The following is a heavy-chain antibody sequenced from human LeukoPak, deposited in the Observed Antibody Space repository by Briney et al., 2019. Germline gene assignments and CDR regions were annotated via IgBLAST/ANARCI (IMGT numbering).Heavy chain of an antibody. Sequence: SVKVSCKASGGTFSGYAISWVRQAPGQGLEWMGRIIPIFGTANYAQKFQGRVTITTDESTSTAYMELSSLRSEDTAVYYCARSSLFGVVTGYFDYWGQGTLVTVSS. V-gene: IGHV1-69*05. D-gene: IGHD3-3*01. CDR2: IIPIFGTA. CDR1: GGTFSGYA. J-gene: IGHJ4*02. CDR3: ARSSLFGVVTGYFDY.